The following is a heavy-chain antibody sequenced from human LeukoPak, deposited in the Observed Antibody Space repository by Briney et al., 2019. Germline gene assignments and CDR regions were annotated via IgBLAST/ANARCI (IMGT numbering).Heavy chain of an antibody. CDR2: ISAYNGNT. J-gene: IGHJ4*02. CDR3: ARSSLGARPITG. CDR1: GYTFTSYG. V-gene: IGHV1-18*01. D-gene: IGHD1-26*01. Sequence: ASVKVSCMASGYTFTSYGISWVRQAPGQGLEWMGWISAYNGNTNYAQKLQGRATMTTDTSTSTAYMELRSLRSDDTAVYYCARSSLGARPITGWGQGTLVTVSS.